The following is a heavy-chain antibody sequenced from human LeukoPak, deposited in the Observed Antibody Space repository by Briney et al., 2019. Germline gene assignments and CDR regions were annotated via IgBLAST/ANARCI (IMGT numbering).Heavy chain of an antibody. CDR3: ARDNLAYCGGDCLDAFDI. V-gene: IGHV1-2*02. J-gene: IGHJ3*02. D-gene: IGHD2-21*01. Sequence: GASVKVSCKASGYTFTGYYMHWVRQAPGQGLEWMGWINPNSGGTNYAQKFQSRVTMTRDTSISTAYMELSRLRSDDTAVYYCARDNLAYCGGDCLDAFDIWGQGTMVTVSS. CDR1: GYTFTGYY. CDR2: INPNSGGT.